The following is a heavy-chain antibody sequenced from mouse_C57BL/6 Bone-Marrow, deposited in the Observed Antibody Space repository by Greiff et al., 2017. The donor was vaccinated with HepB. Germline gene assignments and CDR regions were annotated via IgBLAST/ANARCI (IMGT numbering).Heavy chain of an antibody. Sequence: EVQLVESGGDLVKPGGSLKLSCAASGFTFSSYGMSWVRQTPDKRLEWVATISSGGSYTYYPDSVKGRFTISRDNAKNTLYLQMSSLKSEDTAMYYCARFYDYDTWFAYWGQGTLVTVSA. CDR1: GFTFSSYG. D-gene: IGHD2-4*01. J-gene: IGHJ3*01. CDR2: ISSGGSYT. CDR3: ARFYDYDTWFAY. V-gene: IGHV5-6*01.